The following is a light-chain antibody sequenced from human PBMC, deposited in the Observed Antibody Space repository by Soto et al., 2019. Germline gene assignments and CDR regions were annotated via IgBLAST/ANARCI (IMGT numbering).Light chain of an antibody. CDR2: LGS. CDR3: MQALQPPLIT. CDR1: QSLLHSNGYDY. V-gene: IGKV2-28*01. J-gene: IGKJ5*01. Sequence: DIVMTQSPLSLPVTPGEPASISCRSSQSLLHSNGYDYLDWYLQKPGQSPQLLIYLGSHRASGVPDRFRGSGSGTDFTLKISRVEAEDVGVFYCMQALQPPLITFGQGTRLEIK.